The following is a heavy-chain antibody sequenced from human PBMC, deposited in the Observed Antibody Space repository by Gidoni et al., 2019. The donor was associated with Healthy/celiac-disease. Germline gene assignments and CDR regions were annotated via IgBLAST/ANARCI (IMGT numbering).Heavy chain of an antibody. CDR2: IYYSGST. Sequence: QVQLQESGPGLVKPSETLSLTCTVSGGSISSYYWSWIRQPPGKGLEWIGYIYYSGSTNYNPSHKSRVTISVDTSKNQFSLKLSSVTAADTAVYYCARETKSEGIDYWGQGTLVTVSS. J-gene: IGHJ4*02. CDR1: GGSISSYY. CDR3: ARETKSEGIDY. V-gene: IGHV4-59*01.